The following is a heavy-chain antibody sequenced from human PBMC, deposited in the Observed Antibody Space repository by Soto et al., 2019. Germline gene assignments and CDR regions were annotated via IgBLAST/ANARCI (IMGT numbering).Heavy chain of an antibody. CDR2: ISAYNGNT. CDR3: ARGPPTVVTVTGGEWYFDY. Sequence: QVQLVQSGAEVKKPGASVKVSCKASGYTFTSYGISWVRQAPGQGLVWMGWISAYNGNTNYAQKLQGRVTMTTDTSASTAYMELRSLRSDDTAVYYCARGPPTVVTVTGGEWYFDYWGQGTLVTVSS. J-gene: IGHJ4*02. CDR1: GYTFTSYG. V-gene: IGHV1-18*01. D-gene: IGHD1-20*01.